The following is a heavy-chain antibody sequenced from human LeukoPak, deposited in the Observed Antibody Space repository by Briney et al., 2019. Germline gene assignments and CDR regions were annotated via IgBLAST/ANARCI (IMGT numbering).Heavy chain of an antibody. J-gene: IGHJ3*02. CDR2: INPNSGGT. V-gene: IGHV1-2*02. D-gene: IGHD1-26*01. CDR3: ARFRYSGSYNAFDI. CDR1: GYTFNSNG. Sequence: ASVKVSCKASGYTFNSNGISWVRQAPGQGLEWMGWINPNSGGTNYAQKFQGRVTMARDTSTSTAYMELSRLRSDDTAVYYCARFRYSGSYNAFDIWGQGTMVTVSS.